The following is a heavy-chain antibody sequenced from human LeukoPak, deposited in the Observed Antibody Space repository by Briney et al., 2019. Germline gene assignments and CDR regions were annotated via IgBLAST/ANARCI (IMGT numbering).Heavy chain of an antibody. CDR1: GYTFTGYY. J-gene: IGHJ4*02. Sequence: ASVKVSCKASGYTFTGYYMHWVRQAPGQGLEWMGWINPNSGGTNYAQKLQGRVTMTTDTSTSTAYMELRSLRSDDTAVYYCARAREYEVYSSGHTILYYFDYWGQGTLVTVSS. D-gene: IGHD6-19*01. CDR2: INPNSGGT. CDR3: ARAREYEVYSSGHTILYYFDY. V-gene: IGHV1-2*02.